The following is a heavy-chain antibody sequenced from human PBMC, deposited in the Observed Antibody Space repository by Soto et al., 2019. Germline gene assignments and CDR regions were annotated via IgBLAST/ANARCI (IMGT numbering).Heavy chain of an antibody. Sequence: RSRIRKKPGKGLEWVSTLSNRGRDTYYADSVKGRFTISRDSSKNTLFLQMNSLRAEDTAVYYCARYIRGPNYYMDVWGTGTTVTVSS. CDR2: LSNRGRDT. D-gene: IGHD5-12*01. J-gene: IGHJ6*03. V-gene: IGHV3-23*01. CDR3: ARYIRGPNYYMDV.